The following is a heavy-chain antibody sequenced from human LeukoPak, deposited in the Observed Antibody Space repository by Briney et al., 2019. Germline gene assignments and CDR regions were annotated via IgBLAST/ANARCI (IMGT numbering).Heavy chain of an antibody. CDR1: GFSLSTSGVG. V-gene: IGHV2-5*02. J-gene: IGHJ4*02. Sequence: SGPTLVKPTQTLTLTCTFSGFSLSTSGVGVGWIRQPPGKALEWLALIYWDDDKRYSPSLNSRLTIAKDTSKNQVVLTMTNMDPMDTGTYYCAHSVHSASGSYPFDYWGQGTLVTVSS. CDR3: AHSVHSASGSYPFDY. CDR2: IYWDDDK. D-gene: IGHD3-10*01.